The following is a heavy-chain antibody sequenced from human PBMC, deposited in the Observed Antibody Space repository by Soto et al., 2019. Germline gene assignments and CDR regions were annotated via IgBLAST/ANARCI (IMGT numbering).Heavy chain of an antibody. CDR2: IDSRGRTI. CDR1: GFNFSDYY. J-gene: IGHJ4*02. CDR3: ARQAARNYFDV. D-gene: IGHD6-6*01. V-gene: IGHV3-11*01. Sequence: GSLILSCAASGFNFSDYYMSWIRQAPGKGLEWVSYIDSRGRTISYADSVKGRFTISRDKAKNSLYLQMNSLRAEDTAVYDCARQAARNYFDVWGQGTPVTVSS.